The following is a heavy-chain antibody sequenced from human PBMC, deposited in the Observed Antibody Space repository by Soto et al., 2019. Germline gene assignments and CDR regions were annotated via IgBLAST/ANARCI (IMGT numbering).Heavy chain of an antibody. CDR3: AREHCSSTSCQVNWFDP. Sequence: QVQLQESGPGLVKPSQTLSLTCTVSGGSISSGDYYWSWIRQPPGKGLEWIGYIYYSGSTYYNPSLKSRVTISVDTSKNQFSLKLSSVTAADTAVYYRAREHCSSTSCQVNWFDPWGQGTLVTVSS. V-gene: IGHV4-30-4*01. D-gene: IGHD2-2*01. CDR1: GGSISSGDYY. CDR2: IYYSGST. J-gene: IGHJ5*02.